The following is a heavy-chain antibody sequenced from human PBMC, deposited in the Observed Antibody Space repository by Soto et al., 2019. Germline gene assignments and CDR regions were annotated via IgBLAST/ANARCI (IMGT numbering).Heavy chain of an antibody. Sequence: APVKVSCKASGYTFTSYDINWVRQATEQGLEWMGWTNPNSGNTGYAQKFQGRVTMTRNTSISTAYMELSSLRSEDTAVYYCARAHLANYYYGMDVWGQGTTVTVSS. CDR2: TNPNSGNT. CDR3: ARAHLANYYYGMDV. J-gene: IGHJ6*02. CDR1: GYTFTSYD. V-gene: IGHV1-8*01.